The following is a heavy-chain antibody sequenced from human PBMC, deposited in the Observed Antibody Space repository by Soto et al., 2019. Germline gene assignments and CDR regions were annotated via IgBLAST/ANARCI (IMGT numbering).Heavy chain of an antibody. Sequence: GSLRLSCAASGFTFSSFEMNWVRQAPGKGLEWLSYISSSADTIYYADSVRGRFTTSRDNAKNSLSLQMNSLRGEDTAIYYCARGPGYSTGWYSDYWGQGTLVTVSS. CDR2: ISSSADTI. CDR1: GFTFSSFE. V-gene: IGHV3-48*03. CDR3: ARGPGYSTGWYSDY. J-gene: IGHJ4*02. D-gene: IGHD6-19*01.